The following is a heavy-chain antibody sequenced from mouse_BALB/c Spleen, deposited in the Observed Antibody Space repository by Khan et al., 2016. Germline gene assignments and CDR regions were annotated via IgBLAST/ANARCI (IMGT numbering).Heavy chain of an antibody. J-gene: IGHJ2*01. Sequence: VQLKESGGGLVKPGGSLKLSCAASGFTFSTYAMSWVRQTPEKRLEWVASISSGGSAFYPDILKGRFTISRDNAWNIPYLIMSSLRAEDTAMYYCASKVYYFDYWGQGTTLTVSS. CDR3: ASKVYYFDY. V-gene: IGHV5-6-5*01. CDR2: ISSGGSA. CDR1: GFTFSTYA.